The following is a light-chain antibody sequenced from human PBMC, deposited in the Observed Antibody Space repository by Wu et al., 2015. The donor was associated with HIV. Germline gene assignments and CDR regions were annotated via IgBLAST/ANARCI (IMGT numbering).Light chain of an antibody. V-gene: IGKV1-39*01. Sequence: DVQMTQSPSSLSASVGDRVTITCRASQSIGRSLNWYQWRPGKAPRLLIFYASNLQSDVPSRFSAGGSGTDFTLTINNIQGEDSSTYFCQQSYMAPFSFGGGTHVDIK. CDR1: QSIGRS. J-gene: IGKJ4*01. CDR2: YAS. CDR3: QQSYMAPFS.